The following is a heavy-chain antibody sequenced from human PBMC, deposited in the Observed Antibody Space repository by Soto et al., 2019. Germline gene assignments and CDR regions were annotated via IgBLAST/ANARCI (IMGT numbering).Heavy chain of an antibody. J-gene: IGHJ3*02. Sequence: QVQLVQSGAEVKKPGASVKVSCKASGYTFTGYYMHWVRQAPGQGLEWMGWINPNSGGTNYAQKFQGRVTMTRDTSISTAYMELSRRRSDDTAVYYCARDLNYIWGSYRQSDAFDIWGQGTMVTVSS. CDR2: INPNSGGT. CDR1: GYTFTGYY. CDR3: ARDLNYIWGSYRQSDAFDI. D-gene: IGHD3-16*02. V-gene: IGHV1-2*02.